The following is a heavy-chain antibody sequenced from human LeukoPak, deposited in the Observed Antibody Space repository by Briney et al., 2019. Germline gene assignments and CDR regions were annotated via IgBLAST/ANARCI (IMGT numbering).Heavy chain of an antibody. CDR1: GGTFSSYA. Sequence: ASVKVSCKASGGTFSSYAISWVRQAPGQGLEWMGGIIPIFGTANYAQKFQGRVTITADESTSTAYMELSSLRSEDTAVYYCATYSSSWSAGDFDYWGQGTLVTVSS. V-gene: IGHV1-69*13. CDR3: ATYSSSWSAGDFDY. J-gene: IGHJ4*02. D-gene: IGHD6-13*01. CDR2: IIPIFGTA.